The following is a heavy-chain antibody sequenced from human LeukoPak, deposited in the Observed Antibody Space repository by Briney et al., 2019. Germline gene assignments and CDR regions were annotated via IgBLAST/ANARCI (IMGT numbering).Heavy chain of an antibody. V-gene: IGHV3-23*01. CDR2: ISGSGGST. D-gene: IGHD2-2*01. J-gene: IGHJ3*02. CDR1: GFTFSSYA. CDR3: AKVFRAYQLPRARGDAFDI. Sequence: GGSLRLSCAASGFTFSSYAMSWVRQAPGKGLEWVSAISGSGGSTYHADSVKGRFTISRDNSKNTLYLQMNSLRAEDTAVYYCAKVFRAYQLPRARGDAFDIWGQGTMVTVSS.